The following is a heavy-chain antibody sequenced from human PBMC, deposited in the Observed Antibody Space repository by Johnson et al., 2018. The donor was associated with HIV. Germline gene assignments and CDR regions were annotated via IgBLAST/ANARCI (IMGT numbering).Heavy chain of an antibody. CDR1: GFTFSNYG. D-gene: IGHD4-11*01. J-gene: IGHJ3*02. CDR3: AKGWDPMTTVNTFAFDI. CDR2: ISYDGSNK. V-gene: IGHV3-30*18. Sequence: VQLVESGGGVVQPGRSLRLSCAAFGFTFSNYGVHWVRQAPGKGLEWVAVISYDGSNKYYADSVKGRFTISRDNSKNTLYLQMKTLRAEDAAVYYCAKGWDPMTTVNTFAFDIWGQGTMVTVSS.